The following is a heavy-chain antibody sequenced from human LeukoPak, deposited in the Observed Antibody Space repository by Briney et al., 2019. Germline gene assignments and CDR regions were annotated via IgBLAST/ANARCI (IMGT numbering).Heavy chain of an antibody. J-gene: IGHJ4*02. CDR2: IYYSGST. V-gene: IGHV4-59*11. CDR3: ARERGYRWYFDY. D-gene: IGHD3-16*02. Sequence: SETLSLTCTVSGGSISSHYWSWIRQPPGKGLEWIGYIYYSGSTNYNPSLKGRVTISVDTSKNQFSLKLSSVTAADTAVYYCARERGYRWYFDYWGQGTLVTVSS. CDR1: GGSISSHY.